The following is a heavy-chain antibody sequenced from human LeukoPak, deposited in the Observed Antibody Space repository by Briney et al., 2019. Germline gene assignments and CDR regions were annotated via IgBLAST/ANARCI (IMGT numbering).Heavy chain of an antibody. Sequence: ASVKVSCKASGYTFTSYAIHWVRQAPGQGLEWMGWITPSGGTNYPQKFQGRVAITWDTSITTAYMDLSRLTSDDTAVYYCARPAFSGGSCYDYWGQGTLVTVSS. CDR2: ITPSGGT. J-gene: IGHJ4*02. D-gene: IGHD2-15*01. CDR3: ARPAFSGGSCYDY. V-gene: IGHV1-2*02. CDR1: GYTFTSYA.